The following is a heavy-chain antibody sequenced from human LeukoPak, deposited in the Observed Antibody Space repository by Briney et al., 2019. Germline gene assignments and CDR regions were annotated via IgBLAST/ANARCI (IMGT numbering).Heavy chain of an antibody. D-gene: IGHD5/OR15-5a*01. J-gene: IGHJ4*02. CDR1: GFTFRNYA. CDR3: TKDLRPDGLYDSDS. CDR2: ISASGNST. V-gene: IGHV3-23*01. Sequence: PGGSLRLSCAASGFTFRNYAMSWVRQAPGKGLEWVSDISASGNSTYYADSVKGRFTISRDNSKNTVFLQMNSLKVEDTALYYCTKDLRPDGLYDSDSWGQGTLVTVSS.